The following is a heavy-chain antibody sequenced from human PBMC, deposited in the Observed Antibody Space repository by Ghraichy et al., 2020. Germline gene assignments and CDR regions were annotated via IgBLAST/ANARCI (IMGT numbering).Heavy chain of an antibody. Sequence: GSLRLSCAVYGGSFSGYFWSWVRQPPGKGLEWIGESNHSGTTKYNASLKSRVTVSVDTSKNQFSLKLSSVTAADTAVYYCARAHIATSYYDYIWGCLGHFDFWSRGTLVTVSS. CDR2: SNHSGTT. CDR3: ARAHIATSYYDYIWGCLGHFDF. J-gene: IGHJ2*01. V-gene: IGHV4-34*01. D-gene: IGHD3-16*01. CDR1: GGSFSGYF.